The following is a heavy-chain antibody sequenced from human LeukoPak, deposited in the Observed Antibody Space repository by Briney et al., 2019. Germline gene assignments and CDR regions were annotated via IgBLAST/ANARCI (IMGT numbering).Heavy chain of an antibody. J-gene: IGHJ4*02. CDR1: GYTFTTYY. CDR3: ATVHVSDWYFDD. V-gene: IGHV1-46*01. CDR2: IKPSGGST. D-gene: IGHD6-19*01. Sequence: ASVKVSCKASGYTFTTYYMHWVRQAPGQGLEWMGIIKPSGGSTSYAQKFQDRVTMTRDTSTSTVYMELSSLRSEDTAVYYCATVHVSDWYFDDWGQGTLVTVSS.